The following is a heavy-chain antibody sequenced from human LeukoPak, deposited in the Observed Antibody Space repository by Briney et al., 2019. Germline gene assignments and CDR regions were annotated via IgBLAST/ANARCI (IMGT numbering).Heavy chain of an antibody. CDR1: GGSMSRYY. J-gene: IGHJ6*03. V-gene: IGHV4-59*08. CDR2: IYYSGST. CDR3: AGAGYCSSPSCYTAYYYYMDV. D-gene: IGHD2-2*02. Sequence: SETLSLTCTVSGGSMSRYYWSWIRQPPEKGLEWIGYIYYSGSTTYNPSLKSRLTISVDTSKNQFSLNLRSVTATDTAVYYCAGAGYCSSPSCYTAYYYYMDVWGKGTTVTVSS.